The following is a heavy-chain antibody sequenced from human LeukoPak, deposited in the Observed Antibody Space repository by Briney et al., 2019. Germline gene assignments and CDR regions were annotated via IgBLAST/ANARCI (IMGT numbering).Heavy chain of an antibody. V-gene: IGHV1-8*03. D-gene: IGHD3-10*01. CDR1: GYTFTSYD. Sequence: ASVKVSCKASGYTFTSYDINWVRQATGQGLEWMGWMNPNSGNTGYAQKFQGRVTITRNTSISTAYMELSSLRSEDTAVYYCARGRDVLLWFGELRIFDYWGQGTLVTVSS. J-gene: IGHJ4*02. CDR2: MNPNSGNT. CDR3: ARGRDVLLWFGELRIFDY.